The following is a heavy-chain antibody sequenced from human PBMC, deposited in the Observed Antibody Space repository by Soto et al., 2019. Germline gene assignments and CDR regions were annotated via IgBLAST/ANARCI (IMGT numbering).Heavy chain of an antibody. J-gene: IGHJ4*02. V-gene: IGHV3-7*03. CDR3: ARVRLVEDY. CDR1: GLTFSSYW. D-gene: IGHD2-8*02. Sequence: PGGSLRLSCAASGLTFSSYWMSWVRQAPGKGLEWVANIKQDGSEKYYVDSVKGRLTISRDNAKNSLYLQMNSLRDEDTAVYYCARVRLVEDYWGQGTLVTVSS. CDR2: IKQDGSEK.